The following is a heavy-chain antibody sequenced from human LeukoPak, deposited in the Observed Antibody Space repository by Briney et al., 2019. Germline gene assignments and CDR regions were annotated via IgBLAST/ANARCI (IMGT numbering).Heavy chain of an antibody. V-gene: IGHV4-4*02. Sequence: SETLSLTCAVSGGSISSSNWWSWVRQPPGKGLEWIGQIYHSGSTNYNPSLKSRVTISVDESKNQFSLKLRSVTAADTAVYYCARPLSLGYCSGGSCYGRGAWFDRWGQGTLVTVSS. CDR3: ARPLSLGYCSGGSCYGRGAWFDR. J-gene: IGHJ5*02. CDR1: GGSISSSNW. D-gene: IGHD2-15*01. CDR2: IYHSGST.